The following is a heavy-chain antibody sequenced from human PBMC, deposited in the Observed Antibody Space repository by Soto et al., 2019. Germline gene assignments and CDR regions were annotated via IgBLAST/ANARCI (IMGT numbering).Heavy chain of an antibody. D-gene: IGHD1-1*01. CDR3: ARGRYGDY. CDR2: ISAHNGNT. V-gene: IGHV1-18*01. CDR1: GYGFTTYG. Sequence: QVHLVQSGAEVKKPGASVKVTCKGSGYGFTTYGITWVRQATGQGLEWMGWISAHNGNTNYAQKLQGRVTVTRDTSTSTAYMELRSLRSDDTAVYNCARGRYGDYWGQGALVTVSS. J-gene: IGHJ4*02.